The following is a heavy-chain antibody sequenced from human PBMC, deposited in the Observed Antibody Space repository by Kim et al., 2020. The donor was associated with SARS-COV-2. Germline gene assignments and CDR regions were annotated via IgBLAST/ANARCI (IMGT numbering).Heavy chain of an antibody. D-gene: IGHD2-21*01. V-gene: IGHV4-31*03. CDR2: IYHTGNT. CDR1: GRSISSAGDY. Sequence: SETLSLTCTVSGRSISSAGDYWTWIRQLPGKDLQWIGYIYHTGNTYYNASLQSRAIISIDTSKNQFSLELTSVTAADTAVYYCARRSAGSYFDYWGQGALVTVSS. J-gene: IGHJ4*02. CDR3: ARRSAGSYFDY.